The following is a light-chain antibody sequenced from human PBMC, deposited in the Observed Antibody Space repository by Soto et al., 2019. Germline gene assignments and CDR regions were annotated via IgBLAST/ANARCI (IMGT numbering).Light chain of an antibody. V-gene: IGKV3-15*01. Sequence: EIVMTQSPATLSVSPGERATLSCRASQSVSSSNLAWYQQKPGQAPRLLIYGASTRATGIPARFSGSGSGTEFTLTISSLQSEDFAVYCCQQYNNWPPITFGQGTRLEIK. CDR2: GAS. J-gene: IGKJ5*01. CDR1: QSVSSSN. CDR3: QQYNNWPPIT.